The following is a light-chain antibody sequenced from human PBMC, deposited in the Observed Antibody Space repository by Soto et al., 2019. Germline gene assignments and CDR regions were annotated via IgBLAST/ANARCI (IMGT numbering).Light chain of an antibody. V-gene: IGKV3-20*01. CDR1: QRVASD. CDR2: DAS. CDR3: QQYLNSPRT. J-gene: IGKJ1*01. Sequence: EIVLTQSPGTLSLSPGEEATLSCRASQRVASDLAWYLQKPGQPPRLLIYDASIRATGIPDRISGSGSERDFTLTISRLEPEDAAVYYCQQYLNSPRTFGQGTKVDIK.